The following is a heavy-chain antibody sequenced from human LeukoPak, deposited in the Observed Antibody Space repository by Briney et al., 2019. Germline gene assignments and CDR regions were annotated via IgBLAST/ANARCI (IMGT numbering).Heavy chain of an antibody. CDR3: ARMGTNSSGYYYVWWCDP. CDR1: GYTFTSYG. CDR2: ISAYNGNT. J-gene: IGHJ5*02. Sequence: ASVTVSCKASGYTFTSYGISWVRQAPGQGREWMGRISAYNGNTNYAQKLQGRVTMTTDTSTSTAYMELRSLRYDKARVYYGARMGTNSSGYYYVWWCDPSSQGTLVTVSS. V-gene: IGHV1-18*01. D-gene: IGHD3-22*01.